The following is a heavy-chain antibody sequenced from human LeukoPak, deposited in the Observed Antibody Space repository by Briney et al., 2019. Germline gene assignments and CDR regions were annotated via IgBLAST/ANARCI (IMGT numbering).Heavy chain of an antibody. CDR3: ARDVNYASDY. CDR1: GYSFRRNG. J-gene: IGHJ4*02. V-gene: IGHV1-18*01. Sequence: ASVKVSCKSSGYSFRRNGISWVRQAPGQGLEWMAWISANSGNTNYAQNFQDRVTLTTDTSTSTAYMELRSLRSDDTAVYYCARDVNYASDYWGQGTLVTVSS. D-gene: IGHD3-10*01. CDR2: ISANSGNT.